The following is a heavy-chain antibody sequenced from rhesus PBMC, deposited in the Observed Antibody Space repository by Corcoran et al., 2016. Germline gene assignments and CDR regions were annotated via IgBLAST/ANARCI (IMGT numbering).Heavy chain of an antibody. CDR2: INGNSGST. CDR3: ARVRPLSSLDS. V-gene: IGHV4-80*01. CDR1: GGSFSSYW. J-gene: IGHJ6*01. Sequence: QVQLQESGPGLVKPSETLSLTCAVSGGSFSSYWWSWIRQPPGKGLEWIGEINGNSGSTNYNPSLKSRVTISKDASKNQFSLKLSSVTAADTAVYYCARVRPLSSLDSWGQGVVVTVSS.